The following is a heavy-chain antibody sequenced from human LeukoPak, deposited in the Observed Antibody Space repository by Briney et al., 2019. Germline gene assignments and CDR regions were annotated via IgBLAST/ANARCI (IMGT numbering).Heavy chain of an antibody. CDR1: GGSISSGSHY. D-gene: IGHD6-19*01. J-gene: IGHJ3*02. CDR2: IYTSGST. CDR3: ARGRGWAFDI. V-gene: IGHV4-61*02. Sequence: KPSETLSLTCTVSGGSISSGSHYWSWIRQPAGKGLEWIGRIYTSGSTNYNPSLKSRVTMSVDTSKNQFSLKLSSVTAADTAVYYCARGRGWAFDIWGQGTMVTVSS.